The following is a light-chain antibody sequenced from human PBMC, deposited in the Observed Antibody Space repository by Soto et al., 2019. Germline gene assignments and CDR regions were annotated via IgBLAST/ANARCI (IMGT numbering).Light chain of an antibody. CDR3: QQRSNWPRT. J-gene: IGKJ1*01. V-gene: IGKV3D-20*02. Sequence: TQSPANPSVSPGGRATLSLTASQSGRSRYLAWYQQKPGQAPRLLIYGASSRATGIPARFSGSGSGTDFTLTISSLEPEDFAVYYCQQRSNWPRTFGQGTKVDIK. CDR1: QSGRSRY. CDR2: GAS.